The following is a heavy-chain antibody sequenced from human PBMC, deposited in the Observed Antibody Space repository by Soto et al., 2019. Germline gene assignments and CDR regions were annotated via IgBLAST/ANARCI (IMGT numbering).Heavy chain of an antibody. CDR1: GYTFTAYA. V-gene: IGHV1-3*01. CDR2: INAGNGEE. CDR3: ARAYRSRWDY. D-gene: IGHD6-19*01. J-gene: IGHJ4*02. Sequence: ASVKVSCKASGYTFTAYAIHWVRQAPGHRIEWLRWINAGNGEERNPQECQDRVTITRDTSASTTYMELSSLRSEDWSVYYCARAYRSRWDYWRQRTQVTVSS.